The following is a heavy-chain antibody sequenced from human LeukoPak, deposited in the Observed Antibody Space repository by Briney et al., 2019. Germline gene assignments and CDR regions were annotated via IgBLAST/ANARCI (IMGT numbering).Heavy chain of an antibody. D-gene: IGHD3-9*01. CDR3: ARVDYDILTGPSYYFDY. J-gene: IGHJ4*02. CDR2: IYPGDSDT. Sequence: GESLKISCKGSGYSFTSYWIGWVRQMPGKGLEWMGIIYPGDSDTRYSPSFQGQVTIPADKSISTAYLQWSSLKASDTAMYYCARVDYDILTGPSYYFDYWGQGTLVTVSS. V-gene: IGHV5-51*01. CDR1: GYSFTSYW.